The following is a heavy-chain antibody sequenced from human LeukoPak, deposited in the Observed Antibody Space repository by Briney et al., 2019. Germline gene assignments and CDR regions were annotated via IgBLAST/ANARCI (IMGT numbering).Heavy chain of an antibody. CDR3: ARDRLADYYYYGMDV. J-gene: IGHJ6*02. Sequence: GGSLRLSCAASGFTFSSYWMSWVRQAPGKGLEWVANIKQDGSEKYYVDSVKGRFTISKDNSKNTLYLQMNSLKPEDTAVYYCARDRLADYYYYGMDVWGQGTTVTVSS. V-gene: IGHV3-7*01. D-gene: IGHD6-6*01. CDR2: IKQDGSEK. CDR1: GFTFSSYW.